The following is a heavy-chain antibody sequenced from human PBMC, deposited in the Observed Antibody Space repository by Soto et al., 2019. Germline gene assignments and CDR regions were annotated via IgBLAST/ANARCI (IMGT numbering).Heavy chain of an antibody. D-gene: IGHD3-16*01. J-gene: IGHJ1*01. V-gene: IGHV3-30*19. Sequence: QVQLVESGGGVVQPGTSLRVSCVGSGFTFRSYVIHWVRQAPGKGLEWVALTSYDGSNKYYDDSVRGRFTISRDNSRNTVDLQMDSLRLEDTGLYYCARWGTTEGLDVWGQGTLVSVSS. CDR2: TSYDGSNK. CDR1: GFTFRSYV. CDR3: ARWGTTEGLDV.